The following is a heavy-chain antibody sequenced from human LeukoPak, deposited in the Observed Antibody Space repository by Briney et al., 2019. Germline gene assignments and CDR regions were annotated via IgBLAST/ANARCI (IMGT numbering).Heavy chain of an antibody. D-gene: IGHD6-19*01. CDR3: ARESRWLGNYFDY. CDR2: IYYSGST. CDR1: GGSISSYY. J-gene: IGHJ4*02. Sequence: SETLSLTCTVSGGSISSYYWSWIRQPPGKGLEWIGYIYYSGSTNYNPSLKSRVTISVDTSKNQFSLKLSSVTAADTAVYYCARESRWLGNYFDYWGQGTLVTVSS. V-gene: IGHV4-59*12.